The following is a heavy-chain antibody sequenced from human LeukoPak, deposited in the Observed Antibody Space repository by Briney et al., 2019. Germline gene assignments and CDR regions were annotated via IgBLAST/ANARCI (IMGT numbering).Heavy chain of an antibody. J-gene: IGHJ4*02. CDR2: IYHSGST. CDR3: ARVTPSGYDLDY. CDR1: GGSISGGGYS. V-gene: IGHV4-30-2*01. Sequence: SETLSLTCAVSGGSISGGGYSWSWIRQPPGKGLERIGYIYHSGSTYYNPSLKSRVTISVDRSKNQFSLKLSSVTAADTAVYYCARVTPSGYDLDYWGQGTLVTVSS. D-gene: IGHD5-12*01.